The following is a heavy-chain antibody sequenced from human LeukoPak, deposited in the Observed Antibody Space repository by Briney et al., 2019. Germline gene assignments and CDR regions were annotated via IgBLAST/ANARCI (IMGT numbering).Heavy chain of an antibody. Sequence: GGSLRLSCAASGFTLSRSWMHWVRQAPGKGLVWVSRINNDGSTTIYADSVKGRFTISRDNAKNTLYLQMNSLRTEDTAVYYCASTSGYDFWDMGYWGQGTLVTVSS. CDR1: GFTLSRSW. CDR2: INNDGSTT. D-gene: IGHD5-12*01. V-gene: IGHV3-74*01. J-gene: IGHJ4*02. CDR3: ASTSGYDFWDMGY.